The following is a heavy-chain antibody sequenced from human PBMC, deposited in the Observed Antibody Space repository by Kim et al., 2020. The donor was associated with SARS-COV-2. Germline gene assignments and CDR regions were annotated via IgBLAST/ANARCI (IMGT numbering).Heavy chain of an antibody. D-gene: IGHD6-13*01. V-gene: IGHV1-69*06. CDR2: IIPIFGTA. J-gene: IGHJ5*02. CDR3: GIAAAGTRSPNWFDP. Sequence: SVKVSCKASGGTFSSYAISWVRQAPGQGLEWMGGIIPIFGTANYAQKSQGRVTITADKSTSTAYMELSSLRSEDTAVYYCGIAAAGTRSPNWFDPWGQGTLVTVSS. CDR1: GGTFSSYA.